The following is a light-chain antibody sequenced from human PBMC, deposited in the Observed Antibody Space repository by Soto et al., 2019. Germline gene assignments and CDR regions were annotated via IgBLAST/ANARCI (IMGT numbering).Light chain of an antibody. CDR1: SSDVGGYNY. CDR2: DVS. CDR3: QSYDTSLSGFYV. Sequence: QSVLTQPASVSGSPGQSITISCTGTSSDVGGYNYVSWLQQHPGKVPKLIIYDVSSRPSGVSNRFSGSKSGNTASLTISGLQAEDEADYYCQSYDTSLSGFYVFGTGTKVTVL. J-gene: IGLJ1*01. V-gene: IGLV2-14*01.